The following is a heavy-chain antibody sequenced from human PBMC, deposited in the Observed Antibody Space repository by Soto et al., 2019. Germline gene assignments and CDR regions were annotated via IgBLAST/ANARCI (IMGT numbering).Heavy chain of an antibody. CDR1: GGSISSYY. J-gene: IGHJ6*02. D-gene: IGHD3-3*01. CDR3: AGYDFWSGYYPSGMDV. V-gene: IGHV4-4*07. Sequence: SETLSLTCTVSGGSISSYYWSWIRQPAGKGLEWIGRIYTGGSTNYNPSLKSRVTMSVDTSKNQFSLKLSSVTAADTAVYYCAGYDFWSGYYPSGMDVWGQGTTVTVSS. CDR2: IYTGGST.